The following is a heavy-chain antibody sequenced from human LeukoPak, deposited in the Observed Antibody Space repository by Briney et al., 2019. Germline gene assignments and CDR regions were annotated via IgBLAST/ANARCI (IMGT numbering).Heavy chain of an antibody. CDR1: GGSFSGYY. J-gene: IGHJ6*03. CDR2: INHSGST. V-gene: IGHV4-34*01. Sequence: SETLSLTCAVYGGSFSGYYWSWIRQPPGKGLEWIGEINHSGSTNYNPSLKSRVTISVDTSKNQFSLKLSSVTAADTAVYYCARILRGCSGGSCYKPAPYYYYYMDVWGKGTTVTVSS. CDR3: ARILRGCSGGSCYKPAPYYYYYMDV. D-gene: IGHD2-15*01.